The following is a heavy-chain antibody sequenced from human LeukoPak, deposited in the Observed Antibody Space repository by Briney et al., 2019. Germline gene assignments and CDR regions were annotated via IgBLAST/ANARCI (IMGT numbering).Heavy chain of an antibody. CDR3: ARVGSGSYYTPPYHFDY. D-gene: IGHD3-10*01. CDR2: IWHSGST. Sequence: PSGTLSLTCAVSGASISGSDWWSWVRQSPGKGLEWIGEIWHSGSTNYNPSLESRVTISVDKSKNQFSLKLSSVTAADTAVYYCARVGSGSYYTPPYHFDYWGQGTLVTVSS. J-gene: IGHJ4*02. V-gene: IGHV4-4*02. CDR1: GASISGSDW.